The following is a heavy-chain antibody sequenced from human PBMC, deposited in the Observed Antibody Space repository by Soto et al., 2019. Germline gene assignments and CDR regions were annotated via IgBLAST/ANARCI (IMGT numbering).Heavy chain of an antibody. Sequence: GGSLRLSCAASGFTFSLYSMNWVRQAPGKGPEWVSYISSSSSTIYYADSVKGRFTISRDNAKDSLYLQMNSLRAEDTAVYYCARYCRSTSCYSRSPWGQGTMVTVSS. D-gene: IGHD2-2*01. J-gene: IGHJ3*01. CDR1: GFTFSLYS. CDR2: ISSSSSTI. CDR3: ARYCRSTSCYSRSP. V-gene: IGHV3-48*01.